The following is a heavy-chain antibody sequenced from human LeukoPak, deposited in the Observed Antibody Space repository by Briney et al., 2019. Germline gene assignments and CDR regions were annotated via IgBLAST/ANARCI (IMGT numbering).Heavy chain of an antibody. D-gene: IGHD6-13*01. J-gene: IGHJ4*02. V-gene: IGHV1-69*05. CDR3: ASLRSSWYY. CDR2: IIPIFGTE. Sequence: SVKVSCKASGGTFSRYAISWVRQAPGQGVEWMGGIIPIFGTENYAEKLQGRVTINTDKYKSTAYMGLSSLRSEDTPVYYCASLRSSWYYWGQGTLVTVSS. CDR1: GGTFSRYA.